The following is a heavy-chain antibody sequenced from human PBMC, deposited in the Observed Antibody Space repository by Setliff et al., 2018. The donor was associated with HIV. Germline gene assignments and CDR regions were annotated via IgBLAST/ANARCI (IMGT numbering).Heavy chain of an antibody. V-gene: IGHV1-18*01. CDR2: ISPYNGNT. J-gene: IGHJ4*02. Sequence: ASVKVSCKASGYPFTSYGLCWVRQAPGQGLEWMGWISPYNGNTNYAQKFQGRLTMTTDTSTSTADMELRGLRSDDTAVYYCARANVPYSNFWSFSYSLPYYFDYWGQGTLVTVSS. CDR3: ARANVPYSNFWSFSYSLPYYFDY. D-gene: IGHD3-3*01. CDR1: GYPFTSYG.